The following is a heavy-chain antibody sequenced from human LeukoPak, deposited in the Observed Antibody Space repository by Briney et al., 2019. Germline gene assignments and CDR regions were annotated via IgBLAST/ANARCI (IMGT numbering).Heavy chain of an antibody. CDR1: GFTFSSYW. CDR3: ATYSSLNRREFQY. D-gene: IGHD3-22*01. J-gene: IGHJ1*01. Sequence: GGSLRLSCAASGFTFSSYWMNCVRQAPGEGLEWVANIKEDGIEKHYVDSVKGRFTISRDNAKNSLYLQMNSLRAEDTAVYYCATYSSLNRREFQYWGQGTLLTVSS. V-gene: IGHV3-7*01. CDR2: IKEDGIEK.